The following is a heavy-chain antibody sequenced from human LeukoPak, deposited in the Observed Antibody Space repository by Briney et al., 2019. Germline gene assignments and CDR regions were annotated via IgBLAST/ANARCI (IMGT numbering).Heavy chain of an antibody. D-gene: IGHD1-1*01. CDR1: GFTLCCYD. CDR3: ATYKPQIFDF. V-gene: IGHV3-33*01. J-gene: IGHJ4*03. CDR2: IWYDGSNK. Sequence: SGGSQSLLFAASGFTLCCYDMHWVRQAPGKGLEWVAVIWYDGSNKYYADSVKGRFTISRDNSKNTLYLQMNSLRAEDTAVYYCATYKPQIFDFWGQGTPVTVSS.